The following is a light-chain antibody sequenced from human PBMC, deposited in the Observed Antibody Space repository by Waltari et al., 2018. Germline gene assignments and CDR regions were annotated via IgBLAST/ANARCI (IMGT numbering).Light chain of an antibody. CDR1: QSVSSN. CDR3: QQYNNWPLMYT. CDR2: GAS. Sequence: EIVMTQSQATLSVSPGERATLYCRASQSVSSNLAWYQQKPGQAPRLLIYGASTRTTGIPARSSGIGSATEFTLTISSLQSEDFAVYYWQQYNNWPLMYTFGQGTKLEIK. J-gene: IGKJ2*01. V-gene: IGKV3-15*01.